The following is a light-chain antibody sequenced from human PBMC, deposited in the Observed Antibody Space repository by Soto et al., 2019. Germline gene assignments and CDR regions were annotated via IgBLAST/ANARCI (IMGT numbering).Light chain of an antibody. CDR3: LQHYIYPRT. CDR1: QDIRID. V-gene: IGKV1-17*01. Sequence: DIQMTQSPSSLSASVGDRVIITCRASQDIRIDLGWYQQKPGKAPKRLIYAASSLQSGVPSRFSGSGSGTEFTLTISSLQPEDFATYFCLQHYIYPRTFGQGTKVDI. CDR2: AAS. J-gene: IGKJ1*01.